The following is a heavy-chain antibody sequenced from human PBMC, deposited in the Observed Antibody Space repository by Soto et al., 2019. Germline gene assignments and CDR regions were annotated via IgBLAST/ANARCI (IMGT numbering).Heavy chain of an antibody. CDR3: ARAPQLLFYYYYYMDV. Sequence: QVQLQESGPGLAKPSQTLSLTCTVSGGSISSGDNYWSWIRQHPGKGLEWIAFIYYSGGTYYNPSLKSRVTISVDTSKNQFSLKLSSVTAADTAVYYCARAPQLLFYYYYYMDVWGKGTTVTVSS. V-gene: IGHV4-31*03. J-gene: IGHJ6*03. CDR2: IYYSGGT. D-gene: IGHD2-2*01. CDR1: GGSISSGDNY.